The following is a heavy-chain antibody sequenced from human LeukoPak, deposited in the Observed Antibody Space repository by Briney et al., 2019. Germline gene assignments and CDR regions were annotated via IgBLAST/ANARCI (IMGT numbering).Heavy chain of an antibody. D-gene: IGHD5-12*01. CDR1: GGSISTYY. V-gene: IGHV4-4*07. CDR2: IYNSGNT. CDR3: ARENGYDSNQNAFDF. Sequence: PSETLSLTCTVPGGSISTYYWSWIRQPAGKGLEWIGRIYNSGNTNFNPSLKSRLTMSVDTSRNQVSLHLSSVTAADTAVYYCARENGYDSNQNAFDFWGQGTMVTVSS. J-gene: IGHJ3*01.